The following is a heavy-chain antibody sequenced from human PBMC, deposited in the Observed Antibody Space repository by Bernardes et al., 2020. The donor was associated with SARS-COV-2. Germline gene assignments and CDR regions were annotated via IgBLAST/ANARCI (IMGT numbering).Heavy chain of an antibody. CDR3: AKGPYYYDSRGYLAYYFDY. CDR1: GFTFNTYA. Sequence: GGSLRLSCAASGFTFNTYAMSWVRQAPGKGLEWVSFISGDGGTTYSADSVKGRFTTSRDNSKTTLYLQLNSLRAEDSAVYYCAKGPYYYDSRGYLAYYFDYWGQGTLVTVSS. J-gene: IGHJ4*02. V-gene: IGHV3-23*01. D-gene: IGHD3-22*01. CDR2: ISGDGGTT.